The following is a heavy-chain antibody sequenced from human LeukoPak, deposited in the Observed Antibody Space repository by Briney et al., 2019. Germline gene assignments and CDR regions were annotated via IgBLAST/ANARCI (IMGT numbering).Heavy chain of an antibody. J-gene: IGHJ5*02. D-gene: IGHD2-15*01. CDR1: GYTFTSYG. V-gene: IGHV1-18*01. CDR2: ISTYNGNT. Sequence: ASVKVSCKASGYTFTSYGINWVRQAPGQGLEWLGWISTYNGNTNYAQTLQGRVTLTTDTSTSTAYMELRSLRSDDTAVYYCAMRRHDSPYDWFDPWGQGTLVTVSS. CDR3: AMRRHDSPYDWFDP.